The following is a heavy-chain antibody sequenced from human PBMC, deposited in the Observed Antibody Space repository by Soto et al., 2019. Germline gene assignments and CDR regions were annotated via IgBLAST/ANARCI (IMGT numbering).Heavy chain of an antibody. CDR2: VYYTGST. D-gene: IGHD3-22*01. CDR3: ARGRTVRNYADDSSDYFYFFDY. J-gene: IGHJ4*02. CDR1: GDSISTFY. V-gene: IGHV4-59*01. Sequence: SETLSLTCTVSGDSISTFYWGWMRQSPGKELERIGYVYYTGSTNYNPSLKSRVTISVDRSKNQFSLKLTSANAADTAVYYCARGRTVRNYADDSSDYFYFFDYWGQGAQVTVSS.